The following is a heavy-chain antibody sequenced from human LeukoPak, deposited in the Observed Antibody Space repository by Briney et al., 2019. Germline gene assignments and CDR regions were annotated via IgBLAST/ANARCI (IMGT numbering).Heavy chain of an antibody. D-gene: IGHD3-10*01. V-gene: IGHV3-23*01. Sequence: GGSLRLSCAASGYTFSSFAMSWVRQAPGKGLEWVSTISGSDGSTYYADSVKGRFTISRDNSKNTLYLQMNSLRAEDTAVYYCAKDGSRSFDYWGQGTLVTVSS. J-gene: IGHJ4*02. CDR3: AKDGSRSFDY. CDR1: GYTFSSFA. CDR2: ISGSDGST.